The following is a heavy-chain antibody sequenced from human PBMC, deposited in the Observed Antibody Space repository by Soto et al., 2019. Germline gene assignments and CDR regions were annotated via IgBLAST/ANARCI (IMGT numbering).Heavy chain of an antibody. D-gene: IGHD5-12*01. Sequence: LSLTCAVYGGSFSGYYWSWIRQPPGKGLEWIGETNHSGSTNYNPSLKSRVTISVDTSKNQFSLKLSSVTAADTAVYYCARVRGYSGLDYWGQGTLVTVSS. V-gene: IGHV4-34*01. CDR2: TNHSGST. CDR3: ARVRGYSGLDY. J-gene: IGHJ4*02. CDR1: GGSFSGYY.